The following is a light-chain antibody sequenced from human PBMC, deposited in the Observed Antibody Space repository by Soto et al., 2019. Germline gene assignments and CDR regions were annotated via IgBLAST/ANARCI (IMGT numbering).Light chain of an antibody. CDR3: SSYAASTNWI. Sequence: QSALTQPPSASGSPGQSVTISCTGTSSDVGGHNYVSWYQQYPGKAPKLMIYEVSKRPSGVPDRFSGSKSVNTASLTVTGLKTEDEAEYYRSSYAASTNWIFGGG. V-gene: IGLV2-8*01. J-gene: IGLJ2*01. CDR1: SSDVGGHNY. CDR2: EVS.